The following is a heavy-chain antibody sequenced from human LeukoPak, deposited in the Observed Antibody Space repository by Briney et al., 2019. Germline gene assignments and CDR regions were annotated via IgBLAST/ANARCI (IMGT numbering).Heavy chain of an antibody. Sequence: GGSLRLSCAASGFTFSSYSMNWVRQAPGKGLEWVSAISGSGGSTYYADSVKGRFTISRDNSKNTLYLQMNSLRAEDTAVYYCAKKPGHYYDSSGYSREYYFDYWGQETLVTVSS. CDR2: ISGSGGST. V-gene: IGHV3-23*01. J-gene: IGHJ4*02. CDR3: AKKPGHYYDSSGYSREYYFDY. D-gene: IGHD3-22*01. CDR1: GFTFSSYS.